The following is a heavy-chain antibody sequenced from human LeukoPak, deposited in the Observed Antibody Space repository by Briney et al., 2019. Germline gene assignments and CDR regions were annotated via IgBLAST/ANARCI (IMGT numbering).Heavy chain of an antibody. D-gene: IGHD2-15*01. Sequence: PGGSLRLSCATSGFIVNSNYFSWVRQAPGRGLEWVSVIYRGGEAYYADSVKGRFTISRDNSQNTLYLQMNSLRAEDTAVYYCARAQYCSGGSCYGDYWGQGTLVTVSS. CDR1: GFIVNSNY. CDR3: ARAQYCSGGSCYGDY. V-gene: IGHV3-53*01. J-gene: IGHJ4*02. CDR2: IYRGGEA.